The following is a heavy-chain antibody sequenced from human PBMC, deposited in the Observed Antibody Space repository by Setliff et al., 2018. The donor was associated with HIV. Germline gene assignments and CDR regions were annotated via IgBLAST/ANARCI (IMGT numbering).Heavy chain of an antibody. D-gene: IGHD3-10*01. CDR2: INRSGTP. Sequence: SETLSLTCAVYGGSLSDYYWSWIRQPPGKGLEWIAEINRSGTPNYNPSLESRVTISVDSSKNRASLKLSSVTAADTAVYYCAVPGTSGTYYRVFDYWGQGVLVTVSS. CDR3: AVPGTSGTYYRVFDY. V-gene: IGHV4-34*01. J-gene: IGHJ4*02. CDR1: GGSLSDYY.